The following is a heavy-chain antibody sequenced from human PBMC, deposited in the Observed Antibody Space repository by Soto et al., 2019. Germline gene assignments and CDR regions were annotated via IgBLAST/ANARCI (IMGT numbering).Heavy chain of an antibody. J-gene: IGHJ4*02. D-gene: IGHD1-7*01. CDR3: AKDRVGGTFYTPLGF. CDR2: ITYDGSFQ. CDR1: ALTLDNFG. V-gene: IGHV3-30*18. Sequence: QVQLVESGGGVVRPGGPLGLPVQASALTLDNFGSHWFARPLARGRGGVEVITYDGSFQFYADSVKGRFTISRDNSKNTLFLHLNTLKPEDTAVYHCAKDRVGGTFYTPLGFWGQGTLVTVSS.